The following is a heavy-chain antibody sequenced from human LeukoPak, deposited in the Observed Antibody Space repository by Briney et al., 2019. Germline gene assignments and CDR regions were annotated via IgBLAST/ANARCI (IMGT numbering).Heavy chain of an antibody. V-gene: IGHV3-15*01. CDR2: IKSKTDGGTT. J-gene: IGHJ5*02. CDR1: GFTFSNAW. Sequence: PGGSLRLSCAASGFTFSNAWMSWVRQAPGKGLEWVGLIKSKTDGGTTDYAAPVKGRFTISRDDTKNTLYLQMNSLKTQDTAVYYCTTIASIPPWGQGTLVTVSS. CDR3: TTIASIPP.